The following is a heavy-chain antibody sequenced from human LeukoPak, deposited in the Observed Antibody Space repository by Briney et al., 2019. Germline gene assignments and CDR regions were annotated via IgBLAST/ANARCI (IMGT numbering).Heavy chain of an antibody. D-gene: IGHD2-8*02. CDR1: GGSVSSGSYY. J-gene: IGHJ3*02. CDR3: ARRGTGGRSFDI. CDR2: ISYSGST. V-gene: IGHV4-61*01. Sequence: SETLSLTCTVSGGSVSSGSYYWTWIRQPPGKALEWIGYISYSGSTNFNPSLRSRVTISVDTSKNQFSLNLSSVTAADTAVYYCARRGTGGRSFDIWGQGTMVTVSS.